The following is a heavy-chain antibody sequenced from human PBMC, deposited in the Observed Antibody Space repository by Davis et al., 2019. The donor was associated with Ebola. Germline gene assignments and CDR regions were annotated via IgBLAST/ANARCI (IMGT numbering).Heavy chain of an antibody. J-gene: IGHJ6*02. CDR3: ARGYCSSTSCYVDYGMDV. CDR2: IYYSGST. D-gene: IGHD2-2*01. Sequence: MPSETLSLTCTVSGGSVSSGSYYWSWIRQPPGKGLEWIGYIYYSGSTNYNPSLKSRVTISVDTSKNQFSLKLSSVTAADTAVYYCARGYCSSTSCYVDYGMDVWGQGTTVTVSS. CDR1: GGSVSSGSYY. V-gene: IGHV4-61*01.